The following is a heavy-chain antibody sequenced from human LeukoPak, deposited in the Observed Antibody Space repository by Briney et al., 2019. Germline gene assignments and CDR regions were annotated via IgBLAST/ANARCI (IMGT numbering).Heavy chain of an antibody. CDR3: AKVAPYCSSTSCYTIY. J-gene: IGHJ4*02. CDR2: ISGSGGTT. D-gene: IGHD2-2*02. Sequence: GGSLRLSCAASGFTFRSYAMSWVRQAPGKGLEWVSGISGSGGTTYYADSAKGRFAISRDNSKDTLYLQMNSLRAEDTAVYYCAKVAPYCSSTSCYTIYWGQGTLATVSS. V-gene: IGHV3-23*01. CDR1: GFTFRSYA.